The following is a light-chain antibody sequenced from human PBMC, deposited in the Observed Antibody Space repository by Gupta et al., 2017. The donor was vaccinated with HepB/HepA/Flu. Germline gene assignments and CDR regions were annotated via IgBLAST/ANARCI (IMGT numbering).Light chain of an antibody. CDR2: DAS. J-gene: IGKJ4*01. CDR1: QSVSSY. CDR3: QQRSNWPPPT. Sequence: EIVLTQSPATLSLSPGERATLSCRASQSVSSYLAWYQQKPGQAPRLLIYDASNRATGIPARFSGSGCGTDFTLTISSLEPEDFAVYYCQQRSNWPPPTFGGGTKVEIK. V-gene: IGKV3-11*01.